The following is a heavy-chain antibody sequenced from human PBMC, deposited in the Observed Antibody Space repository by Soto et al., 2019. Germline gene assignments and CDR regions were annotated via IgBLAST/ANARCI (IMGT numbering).Heavy chain of an antibody. Sequence: QVQLVESGGGVVQPGRSLRLSCAASGFTFSSYGMHWVRQAPGKGLEWVAVISYDGSNKYYADSVKGRFTISRDNSKNTLYLQRNSRRAEDTAVYYCAKDPRDSSGWYGRYYYYYGMDVWGQGTTVTVSS. CDR2: ISYDGSNK. CDR3: AKDPRDSSGWYGRYYYYYGMDV. D-gene: IGHD6-19*01. CDR1: GFTFSSYG. J-gene: IGHJ6*02. V-gene: IGHV3-30*18.